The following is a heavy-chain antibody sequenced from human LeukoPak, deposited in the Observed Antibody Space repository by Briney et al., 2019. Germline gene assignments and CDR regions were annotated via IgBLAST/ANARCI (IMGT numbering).Heavy chain of an antibody. D-gene: IGHD3-9*01. Sequence: GGSLRLSCAASGFTFSSYRMNWVRQAPGKGLEWVSSISSSSSYIYYADTVKGRFTISRDNAKNSLYLQMNSLRAEDTVLFFRQKPAYDILTGYSNFDYWGQGTLVTVSS. J-gene: IGHJ4*02. CDR2: ISSSSSYI. V-gene: IGHV3-21*01. CDR1: GFTFSSYR. CDR3: QKPAYDILTGYSNFDY.